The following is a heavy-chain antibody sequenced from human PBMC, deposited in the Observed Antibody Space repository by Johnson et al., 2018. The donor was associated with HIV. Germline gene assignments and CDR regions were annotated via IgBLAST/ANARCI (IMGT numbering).Heavy chain of an antibody. Sequence: VQLVESGGGLVQPGGSLTLPCVASGYSFSHYWMSWVRQAPGKGLEWVANINQDGSEKYYADSVKGRFTLSRDNSKNTLYLQMNSLTAEDTAVYYCATFYYDNSNYFELASFFPGPTDLWGQGTLVTVSS. V-gene: IGHV3-7*02. CDR1: GYSFSHYW. D-gene: IGHD3-22*01. CDR3: ATFYYDNSNYFELASFFPGPTDL. J-gene: IGHJ3*01. CDR2: INQDGSEK.